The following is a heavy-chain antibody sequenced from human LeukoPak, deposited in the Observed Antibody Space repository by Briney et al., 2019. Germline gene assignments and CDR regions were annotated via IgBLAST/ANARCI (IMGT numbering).Heavy chain of an antibody. CDR3: ARDLFGVLSPFDF. J-gene: IGHJ4*02. D-gene: IGHD3-3*01. Sequence: GGSLRLSCAASGFTFTSHWMSWVRQAPGKGLEWVANIKQDGSEMYYVDSVEGRFTISRDNAKNSLYLQMNSLRAEDTAVYYCARDLFGVLSPFDFWDQGTLVTVSS. CDR2: IKQDGSEM. CDR1: GFTFTSHW. V-gene: IGHV3-7*01.